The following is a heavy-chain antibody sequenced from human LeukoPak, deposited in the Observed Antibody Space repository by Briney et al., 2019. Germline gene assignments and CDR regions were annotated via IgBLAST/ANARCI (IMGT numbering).Heavy chain of an antibody. CDR2: IRYDGSNK. CDR3: AKGPTRMVRDHYGIDV. V-gene: IGHV3-30*02. D-gene: IGHD3-10*01. J-gene: IGHJ6*02. CDR1: GFTFSSYG. Sequence: PGGSLRLSCAASGFTFSSYGMHWVRQAPGKGLEWVAFIRYDGSNKYYADSVKGRFTISRDNSKNTLYLQMNSLRAEDTAVYYCAKGPTRMVRDHYGIDVWGQGTTVTVSS.